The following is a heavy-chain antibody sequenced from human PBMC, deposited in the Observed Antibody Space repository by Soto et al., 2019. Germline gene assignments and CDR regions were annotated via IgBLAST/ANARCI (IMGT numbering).Heavy chain of an antibody. D-gene: IGHD7-27*01. CDR3: ARRWGTYFDF. V-gene: IGHV4-59*01. Sequence: TETLSLTCTVSGGSISSYYGSWIRQPPGKGLEWIGYIYYSGSTDYDPSLKSRVTISVDTSKNQFSLKLSSVTAADTAVYYCARRWGTYFDFWGQGTLVTVSS. J-gene: IGHJ4*02. CDR1: GGSISSYY. CDR2: IYYSGST.